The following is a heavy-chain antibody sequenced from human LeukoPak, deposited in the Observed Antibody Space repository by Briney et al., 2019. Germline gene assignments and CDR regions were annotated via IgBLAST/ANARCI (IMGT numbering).Heavy chain of an antibody. CDR3: ATLNVDYSRLQADY. Sequence: GGSLRLSCAASGFTFSSYAMSWVRQAPGKGLGWVSAISGSGGSTYYADSVKGRFTISRDNSKNTLYLQMNSPRAKDTAVYYCATLNVDYSRLQADYWGQGTLVTVSS. CDR2: ISGSGGST. CDR1: GFTFSSYA. J-gene: IGHJ4*02. D-gene: IGHD4-11*01. V-gene: IGHV3-23*01.